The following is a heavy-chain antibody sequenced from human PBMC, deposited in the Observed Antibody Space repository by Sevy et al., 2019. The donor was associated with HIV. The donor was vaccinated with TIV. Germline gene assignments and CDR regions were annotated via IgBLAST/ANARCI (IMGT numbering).Heavy chain of an antibody. J-gene: IGHJ6*02. Sequence: GGSLRLSCAASGFTVSSNYMSWVRQAPGKGLEWVSVIYSGGSTYYADSVKGRFTISRDNSKNTLYLQMNSLRAEDTAVYHCARGIAVAGISYYGMDVWGQGTTVTVSS. D-gene: IGHD6-19*01. CDR3: ARGIAVAGISYYGMDV. CDR2: IYSGGST. CDR1: GFTVSSNY. V-gene: IGHV3-53*01.